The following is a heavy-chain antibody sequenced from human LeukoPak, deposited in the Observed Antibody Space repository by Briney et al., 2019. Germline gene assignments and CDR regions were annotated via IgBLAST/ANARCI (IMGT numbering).Heavy chain of an antibody. V-gene: IGHV4-39*07. CDR3: AREAGPRGWFDP. CDR2: IYYSGST. J-gene: IGHJ5*02. Sequence: SETLSLTCTVSGGSISSSSYYWGWIRQPPGKGLEWIGSIYYSGSTYYNPSLKSRVTISVDTSKNQFSLKLSSVTAADTAVYYCAREAGPRGWFDPWGQGTPVTVSS. CDR1: GGSISSSSYY.